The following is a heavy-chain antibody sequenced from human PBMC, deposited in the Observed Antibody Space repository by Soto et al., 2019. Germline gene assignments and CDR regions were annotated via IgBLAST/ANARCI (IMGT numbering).Heavy chain of an antibody. CDR1: GGTVSTSTYY. CDR2: IYYGGTT. J-gene: IGHJ5*02. D-gene: IGHD3-10*01. CDR3: ASGSSESATYNWFDT. Sequence: SETVPLTCTVSGGTVSTSTYYLGWIRLPPGKGLEWIGTIYYGGTTYYNPSLRSRVTISVDTSKNQFSLKLSSVTAADAAVYYCASGSSESATYNWFDTWGLATLVTAS. V-gene: IGHV4-39*01.